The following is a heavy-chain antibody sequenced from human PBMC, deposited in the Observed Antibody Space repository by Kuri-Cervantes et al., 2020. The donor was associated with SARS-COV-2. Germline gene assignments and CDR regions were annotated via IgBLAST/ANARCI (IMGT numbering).Heavy chain of an antibody. V-gene: IGHV3-21*01. CDR2: ISSSSSYI. CDR1: GFTFSSYS. J-gene: IGHJ4*02. D-gene: IGHD2-2*01. CDR3: ARALLGYCSSTSCYFHYFDY. Sequence: GGSLRLSCAASGFTFSSYSMNWVRQAPGKWLEWVSSISSSSSYIYYADSVKGRFTISRDNAKNSLYLQMNSLRAEDTAVYYCARALLGYCSSTSCYFHYFDYWGQGTLVTVSS.